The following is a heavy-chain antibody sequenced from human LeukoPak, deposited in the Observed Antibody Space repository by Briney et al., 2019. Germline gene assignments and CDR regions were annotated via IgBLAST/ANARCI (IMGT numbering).Heavy chain of an antibody. CDR1: NYAMSSSNW. J-gene: IGHJ4*02. CDR2: IYYSGNT. V-gene: IGHV4-28*03. Sequence: SDTLSLTCAVSNYAMSSSNWWGWIRQPPGKELEWIGYIYYSGNTDYNPSLKSRVIMSIHTSKNQFSLKLTSVSALDTAVYYCARDKMVRGVMNLFDYWGQGTLVTVSS. CDR3: ARDKMVRGVMNLFDY. D-gene: IGHD3-10*01.